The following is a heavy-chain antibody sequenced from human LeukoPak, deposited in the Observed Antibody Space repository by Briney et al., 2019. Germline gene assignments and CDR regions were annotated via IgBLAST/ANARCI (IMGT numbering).Heavy chain of an antibody. Sequence: VASVKVSCKASGGTFSSYAISWVRQAPGQGLEWMGRIIPILGIANYAQKFQGRVTITADKSTSTAYMELSSLRSEDTAVYYCARESAAAGGRWFDPWGQGTLVTVSS. CDR2: IIPILGIA. D-gene: IGHD6-13*01. V-gene: IGHV1-69*04. CDR1: GGTFSSYA. J-gene: IGHJ5*02. CDR3: ARESAAAGGRWFDP.